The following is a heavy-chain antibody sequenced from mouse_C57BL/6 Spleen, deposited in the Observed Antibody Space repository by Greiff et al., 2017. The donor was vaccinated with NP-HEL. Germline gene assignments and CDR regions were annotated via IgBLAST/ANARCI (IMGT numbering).Heavy chain of an antibody. J-gene: IGHJ1*03. CDR2: INPNNGGT. CDR3: AYSNYVGWYFDV. V-gene: IGHV1-26*01. D-gene: IGHD2-5*01. Sequence: VQLQQSGPELVKPGASVKISCKASGYTFTDYYMNWVKQSHGKSLEWIGDINPNNGGTSYNQKFKGKATLTVDKSSRTAYMELRSLTSEDSAVYYCAYSNYVGWYFDVWGTGTTVTVSS. CDR1: GYTFTDYY.